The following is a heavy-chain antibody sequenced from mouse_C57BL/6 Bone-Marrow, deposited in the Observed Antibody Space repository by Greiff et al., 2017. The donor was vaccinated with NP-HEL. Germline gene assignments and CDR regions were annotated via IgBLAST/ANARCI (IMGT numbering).Heavy chain of an antibody. D-gene: IGHD2-4*01. CDR2: ISNGGGST. CDR3: VGYDYDGDY. CDR1: GFTFSDYY. V-gene: IGHV5-12*01. J-gene: IGHJ3*01. Sequence: EVKLVESGGGLVQPGGSLKLSCAASGFTFSDYYMYWVRQTPEKRLEWVAYISNGGGSTYYTDTVKGRFTISRDNAKNTLYLQMSRLKSEDTAMYYCVGYDYDGDYWGQGTLVTVSA.